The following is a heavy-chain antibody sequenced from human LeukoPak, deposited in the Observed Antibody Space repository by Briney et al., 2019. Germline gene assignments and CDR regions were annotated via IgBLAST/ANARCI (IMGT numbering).Heavy chain of an antibody. CDR3: ARERRYYYDSSGPYDAFDI. J-gene: IGHJ3*02. Sequence: GASVKVSCKASGYTFTGYYMHWVRQAPGQGLEWMGWINPNSGGTNYAQKFQGRVTMTRDTSISTAYMELSRLRSDDTAVYYCARERRYYYDSSGPYDAFDIWGQGTMVTVSS. CDR1: GYTFTGYY. CDR2: INPNSGGT. V-gene: IGHV1-2*02. D-gene: IGHD3-22*01.